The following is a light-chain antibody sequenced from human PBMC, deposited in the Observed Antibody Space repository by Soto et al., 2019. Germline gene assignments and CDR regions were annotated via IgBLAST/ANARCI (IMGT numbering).Light chain of an antibody. J-gene: IGLJ3*02. CDR1: SSDVGAYKY. Sequence: QSVLTQPASVSGSPGQSITISCTGTSSDVGAYKYVSWYQQHPGKAPKLMIYEVNNRPSGVSNRFSGSKSGNTASLTISWLQAEDESDFYCSSYTTRSTWVFGGGTKLTVL. CDR3: SSYTTRSTWV. V-gene: IGLV2-14*01. CDR2: EVN.